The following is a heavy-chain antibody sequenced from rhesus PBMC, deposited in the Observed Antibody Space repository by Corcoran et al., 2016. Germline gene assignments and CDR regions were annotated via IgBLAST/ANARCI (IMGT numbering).Heavy chain of an antibody. Sequence: QVQLQESGPGLVKPSETLSLTCAVSGGSISDDYYWSWIRQPPGKGLEWIGYIYGSGGGTNYNPSLKNRVTISIDTSKNQVCLKLSSVTAADTAVYYCARVPGYFDYWGQGVLVTVSS. J-gene: IGHJ4*01. CDR3: ARVPGYFDY. CDR1: GGSISDDYY. CDR2: IYGSGGGT. V-gene: IGHV4-106*01.